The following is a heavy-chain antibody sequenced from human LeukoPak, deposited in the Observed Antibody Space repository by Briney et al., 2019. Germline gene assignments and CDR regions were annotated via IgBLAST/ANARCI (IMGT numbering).Heavy chain of an antibody. CDR1: GVTLTVYA. Sequence: RGTPRLSSAASGVTLTVYATSSGRHAPGEGVESGSVIHGSGGSKYYADSVKGRFTISRDNPKNTVYLEMNSLRAEDTALYYCAKDRSLWFGELQNWGQGTLVTVSS. V-gene: IGHV3-23*01. J-gene: IGHJ4*02. D-gene: IGHD3-10*01. CDR2: IHGSGGSK. CDR3: AKDRSLWFGELQN.